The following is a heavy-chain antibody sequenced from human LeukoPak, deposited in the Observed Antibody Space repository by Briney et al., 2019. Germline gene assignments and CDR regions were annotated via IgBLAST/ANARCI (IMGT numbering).Heavy chain of an antibody. D-gene: IGHD5/OR15-5a*01. CDR1: GGSFSGYY. CDR3: ARESVSPGRGFDY. CDR2: INHSGST. Sequence: PSETLSLTCAVYGGSFSGYYWSWIRQPPGKGLEWIGEINHSGSTNYNPSLKSRVTISVDTSKNQFSLKLSSVTAADTAVYYCARESVSPGRGFDYWGQGTLVTVSS. J-gene: IGHJ4*02. V-gene: IGHV4-34*01.